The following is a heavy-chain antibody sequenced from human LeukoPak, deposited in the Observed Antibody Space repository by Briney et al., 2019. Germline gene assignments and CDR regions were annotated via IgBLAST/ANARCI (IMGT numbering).Heavy chain of an antibody. Sequence: GPTLVNPTQTLTLTCTFSGFSLTTGVGVGWLRQPPRRALEWLALIYWNDDNRYNESLRSRLTIAKDTSRNQLILTMTNMDPVDTATYYCAHYGDYRFLFYFDSWGPGTVVTVSS. CDR2: IYWNDDN. V-gene: IGHV2-5*01. CDR1: GFSLTTGVG. CDR3: AHYGDYRFLFYFDS. J-gene: IGHJ4*02. D-gene: IGHD4-17*01.